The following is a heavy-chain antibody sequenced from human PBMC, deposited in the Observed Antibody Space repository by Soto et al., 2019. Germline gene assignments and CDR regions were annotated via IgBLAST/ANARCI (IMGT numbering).Heavy chain of an antibody. CDR1: GGTFSSYA. Sequence: QVQLVQSGAEVKKPGSSVKVSCKASGGTFSSYAISWVRQAPGQGLEWMGGIIPIFGTANYAQKFRGRVTITADKSTSTAYMELSSLRSEDTAVYYCARDYDFWSGYHKTNWFDPWGQGTLVTVSS. CDR2: IIPIFGTA. J-gene: IGHJ5*02. CDR3: ARDYDFWSGYHKTNWFDP. D-gene: IGHD3-3*01. V-gene: IGHV1-69*06.